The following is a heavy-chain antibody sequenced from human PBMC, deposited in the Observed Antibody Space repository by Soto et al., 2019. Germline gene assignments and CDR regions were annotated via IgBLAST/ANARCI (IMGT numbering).Heavy chain of an antibody. Sequence: GASVKVSCKASGGTFSSYAISWVRQAPGQGLEWMGGIIPIFGTANYAQKFQGRVTITADESTSTAYMELSSLRSEDTAVYYCARAMIVVVITGDYYYGMDVWGQGTTVTVSS. D-gene: IGHD3-22*01. V-gene: IGHV1-69*13. CDR2: IIPIFGTA. CDR3: ARAMIVVVITGDYYYGMDV. CDR1: GGTFSSYA. J-gene: IGHJ6*02.